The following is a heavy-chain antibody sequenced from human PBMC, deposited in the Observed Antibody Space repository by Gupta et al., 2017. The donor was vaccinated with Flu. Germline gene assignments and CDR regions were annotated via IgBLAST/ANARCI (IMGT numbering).Heavy chain of an antibody. J-gene: IGHJ2*01. CDR3: ASQRLVQVLRYFDL. CDR2: ISDSGITI. CDR1: EFTFSDYY. D-gene: IGHD1-1*01. V-gene: IGHV3-11*01. Sequence: QVQLVESGGGLVKPGGSLRLSCAASEFTFSDYYTSWIRQAPGKGLEWISYISDSGITINYADSVKGRFTISRDNAKNSLYLQMNSLRAEDTAVYYCASQRLVQVLRYFDLWGRGTLVTVSS.